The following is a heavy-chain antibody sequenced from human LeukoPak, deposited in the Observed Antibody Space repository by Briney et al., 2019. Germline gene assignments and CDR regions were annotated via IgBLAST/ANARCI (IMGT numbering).Heavy chain of an antibody. CDR1: GGSISSGSYY. CDR2: IYTSGST. D-gene: IGHD2-2*01. J-gene: IGHJ4*02. V-gene: IGHV4-61*02. Sequence: KPSETLSLTCTVSGGSISSGSYYWSWIRQPAGKGLEWIGLIYTSGSTNYNPSLKSRVTISVDTSKNQFSLKLSSVTAADTAVYYCARTKVVPAAMIDSGWAHFDYWGQGTLVTVSS. CDR3: ARTKVVPAAMIDSGWAHFDY.